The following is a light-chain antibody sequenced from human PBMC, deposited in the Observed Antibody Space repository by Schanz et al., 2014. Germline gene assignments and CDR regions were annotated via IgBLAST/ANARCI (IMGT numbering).Light chain of an antibody. Sequence: EIVMTHSPATLSVSPGQRVTLSCRASQTVGSNLAWYQQNPGQAPRLLIYGASTRASGVPARFSGSVSGTDFTLTISRLEPEDFAVYYCQQYAGSPPWTFGQGTKVEVK. CDR3: QQYAGSPPWT. V-gene: IGKV3-15*01. CDR2: GAS. CDR1: QTVGSN. J-gene: IGKJ1*01.